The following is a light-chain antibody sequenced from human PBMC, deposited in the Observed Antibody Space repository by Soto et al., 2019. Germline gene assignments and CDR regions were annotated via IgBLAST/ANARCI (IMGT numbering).Light chain of an antibody. Sequence: EVVLTQSPATLSMSPGERVTLSCRASQSVSTFVAWYQHKPGQAPRPVIYDTFKRAPGVPDRFSGGGSGTDFSLTISSLEPEDFAVYYCQQRARWPLPFGQGPRLELK. CDR1: QSVSTF. V-gene: IGKV3-11*01. J-gene: IGKJ5*01. CDR2: DTF. CDR3: QQRARWPLP.